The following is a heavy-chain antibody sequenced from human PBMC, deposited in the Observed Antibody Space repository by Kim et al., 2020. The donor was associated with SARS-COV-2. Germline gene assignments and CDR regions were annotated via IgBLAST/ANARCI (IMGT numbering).Heavy chain of an antibody. Sequence: ADSVKGRFTISRDNSKHTLYLQMNSLRAEDTAVYYCAKLPTQSMTTVVGYWGQGTLVTVSS. V-gene: IGHV3-23*01. D-gene: IGHD4-17*01. CDR3: AKLPTQSMTTVVGY. J-gene: IGHJ4*02.